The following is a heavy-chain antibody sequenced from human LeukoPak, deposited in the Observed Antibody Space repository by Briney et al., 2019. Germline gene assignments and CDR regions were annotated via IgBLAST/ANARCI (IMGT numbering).Heavy chain of an antibody. V-gene: IGHV3-7*02. CDR1: GFTFSNIW. D-gene: IGHD3-16*01. Sequence: GGSLRLSCAASGFTFSNIWMSWVRQAPGKGLEWVANIKHDGSETNYVDSVKGRFTISRDNAKNSLHLQVNSLRVEDTAVYYCAKNGGPHGMDVWGQGTTVTVSS. CDR2: IKHDGSET. J-gene: IGHJ6*02. CDR3: AKNGGPHGMDV.